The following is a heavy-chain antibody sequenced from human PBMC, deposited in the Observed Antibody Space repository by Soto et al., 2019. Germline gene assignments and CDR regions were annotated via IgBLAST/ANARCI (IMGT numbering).Heavy chain of an antibody. CDR3: ARTSYYCSSTSCYKGDWFDP. D-gene: IGHD2-2*02. CDR2: INPNSGGT. Sequence: ASVKVSCKTSGYTFTGYYMHWVRQAPGQGLEWMGWINPNSGGTNYAQKFQGRVTMTRDTSISTAYMELSRLRSDDTAVYYCARTSYYCSSTSCYKGDWFDPWGQGTLVTV. CDR1: GYTFTGYY. V-gene: IGHV1-2*02. J-gene: IGHJ5*02.